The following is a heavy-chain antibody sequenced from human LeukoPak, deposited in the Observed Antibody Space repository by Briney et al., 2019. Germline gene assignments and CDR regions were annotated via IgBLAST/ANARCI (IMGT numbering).Heavy chain of an antibody. J-gene: IGHJ4*02. V-gene: IGHV4-39*07. Sequence: SETLSLTCTVSGGSISRSTYYWGWIRQPPGKGLEWIGTIYYSGSPYYNPSLKSRVTISVDTSKNQFSLKLSSVTAADTAVFYCARENSGSYREFDYWGQGTLVTVSS. CDR2: IYYSGSP. CDR3: ARENSGSYREFDY. D-gene: IGHD1-26*01. CDR1: GGSISRSTYY.